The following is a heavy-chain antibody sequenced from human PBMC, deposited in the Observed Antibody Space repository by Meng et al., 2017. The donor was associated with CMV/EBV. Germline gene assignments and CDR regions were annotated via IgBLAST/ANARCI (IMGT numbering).Heavy chain of an antibody. J-gene: IGHJ4*02. V-gene: IGHV5-51*01. Sequence: KVSCKGSGYSFTSYWIGWVRQMPGKGLEWMGIIYPGDSDTRYSPSFQGQVTISADKSISTAYLQWNSLKASDTAMYYCARSIVVVRQEIYYFDYWGQGTLVTVSS. CDR1: GYSFTSYW. CDR3: ARSIVVVRQEIYYFDY. CDR2: IYPGDSDT. D-gene: IGHD2-2*01.